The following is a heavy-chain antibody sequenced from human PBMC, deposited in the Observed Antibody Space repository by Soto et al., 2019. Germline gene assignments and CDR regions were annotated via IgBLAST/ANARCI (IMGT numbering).Heavy chain of an antibody. Sequence: VASVKVSCKASGGTFGSYAISWVRQAPGQGLEWMGGIIPIFGTANYAQKFQGRVTITADESTSTAYMELSSLRSEDTAVYYCARTYYYDSSGYYGSYWGQGTLVTVSS. D-gene: IGHD3-22*01. CDR3: ARTYYYDSSGYYGSY. J-gene: IGHJ4*02. CDR2: IIPIFGTA. V-gene: IGHV1-69*13. CDR1: GGTFGSYA.